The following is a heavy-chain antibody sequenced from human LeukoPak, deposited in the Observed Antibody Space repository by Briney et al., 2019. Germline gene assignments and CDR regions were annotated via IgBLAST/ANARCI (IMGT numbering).Heavy chain of an antibody. V-gene: IGHV3-48*02. CDR1: GFTFSSYS. J-gene: IGHJ4*02. D-gene: IGHD3-10*01. CDR3: ARDALLWFGESLYYFDY. Sequence: GGSLRLSCAASGFTFSSYSMNWVRQAPGKGLEWVSYISSSSSTIYYADSVKGRFTISRDNAKNSLYLQMNSLRDEDTAVYYCARDALLWFGESLYYFDYWGQGTLVTVSS. CDR2: ISSSSSTI.